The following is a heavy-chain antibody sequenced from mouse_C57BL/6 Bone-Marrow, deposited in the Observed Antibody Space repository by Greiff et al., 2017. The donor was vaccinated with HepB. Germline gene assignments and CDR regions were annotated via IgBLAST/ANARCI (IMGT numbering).Heavy chain of an antibody. Sequence: EVKLMESGAELVKPGASVKLSCTASGFNIKDYYMHWVKQRTEQGLEWIGRIDPEDGETKYAPKFQGKATITADTSSNTAYLQLSSLTSEDTAVYYCARTTYYSNPIYYAMDYWGQGTSVTVSS. D-gene: IGHD2-5*01. V-gene: IGHV14-2*01. J-gene: IGHJ4*01. CDR1: GFNIKDYY. CDR3: ARTTYYSNPIYYAMDY. CDR2: IDPEDGET.